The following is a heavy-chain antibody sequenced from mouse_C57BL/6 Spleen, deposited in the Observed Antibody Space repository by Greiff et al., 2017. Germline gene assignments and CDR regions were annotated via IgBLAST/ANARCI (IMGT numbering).Heavy chain of an antibody. Sequence: QVQLQQSGPELVKPGASVKISCKASGYAFSSSWMNWVKQRPGKGLEWIGRIYPGDGDTNYNGKFKGKATLTADKSSSTAYMQLSSLTSEDSAVYCCAREGLTTVVANFDYWGQGTTLTVSS. J-gene: IGHJ2*01. CDR3: AREGLTTVVANFDY. CDR1: GYAFSSSW. D-gene: IGHD1-1*01. CDR2: IYPGDGDT. V-gene: IGHV1-82*01.